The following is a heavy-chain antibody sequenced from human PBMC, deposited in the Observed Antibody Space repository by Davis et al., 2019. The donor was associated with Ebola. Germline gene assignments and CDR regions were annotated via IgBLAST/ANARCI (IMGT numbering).Heavy chain of an antibody. V-gene: IGHV3-9*01. J-gene: IGHJ6*02. D-gene: IGHD6-6*01. CDR3: ARDQPAAYSSSSDGMDV. CDR2: ISWNSGSI. CDR1: GFTFDDYA. Sequence: PGGSLRLSCAASGFTFDDYAMHWVRHAPGKGLEWVSGISWNSGSIGYADSVKGRFTISRDNAKNSLYLQMNSLRAEDTAVYYCARDQPAAYSSSSDGMDVWGQGTTVTVSS.